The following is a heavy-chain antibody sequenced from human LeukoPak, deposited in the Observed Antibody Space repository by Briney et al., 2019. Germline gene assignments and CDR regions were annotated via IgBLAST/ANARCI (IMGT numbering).Heavy chain of an antibody. Sequence: PGGSLRLSCAASGFTFSSYSVNWVRQAPGKGLEWVSYISSSSSTIYYADPVKGRFTISRDNAKNSLYLQMNSLRAEDTAVYYCARIGGQQLVKVQKWGQGTLVTVSS. V-gene: IGHV3-48*01. CDR3: ARIGGQQLVKVQK. D-gene: IGHD6-13*01. CDR1: GFTFSSYS. J-gene: IGHJ4*02. CDR2: ISSSSSTI.